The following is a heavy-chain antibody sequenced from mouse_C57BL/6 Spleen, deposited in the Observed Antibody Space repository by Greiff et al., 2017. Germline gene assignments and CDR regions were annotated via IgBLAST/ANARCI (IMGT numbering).Heavy chain of an antibody. V-gene: IGHV5-6*01. CDR2: ISSGGSYT. J-gene: IGHJ2*01. Sequence: EVKLVESGGDLVKPGGSLKLSCAASGFTFSSYGMSWVRQTPDKRLEWVATISSGGSYTYYPDSVKGRFTISRDNAKNTLYLQMSSLKSEDTAMYYCARHGTTMSTGYFDYWGQGTTLTVSS. CDR3: ARHGTTMSTGYFDY. CDR1: GFTFSSYG. D-gene: IGHD2-4*01.